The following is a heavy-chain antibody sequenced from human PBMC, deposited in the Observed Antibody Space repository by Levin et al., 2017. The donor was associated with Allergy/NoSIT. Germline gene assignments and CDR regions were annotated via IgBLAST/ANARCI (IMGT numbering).Heavy chain of an antibody. J-gene: IGHJ4*02. CDR1: GFTFSSYW. CDR3: VRAPGPTLVAAPAGFDS. Sequence: GESLKISCAASGFTFSSYWMYWVRQAPGKGLVWVSRIDSDGSSTIYADSVKGRFTISRDNARNTLYLQMNSLRVEDTAVYYCVRAPGPTLVAAPAGFDSWGQGTLVTVSS. D-gene: IGHD2-8*02. V-gene: IGHV3-74*01. CDR2: IDSDGSST.